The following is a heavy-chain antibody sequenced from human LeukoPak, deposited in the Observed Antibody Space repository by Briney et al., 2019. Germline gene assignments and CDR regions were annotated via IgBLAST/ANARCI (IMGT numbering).Heavy chain of an antibody. CDR1: GGSISSYY. Sequence: KSSETLSLTCTVSGGSISSYYWSWIRQPPGKGLEWIGYIYYSGSTNYNPSLKSRVTISVDTSKNQFSLKLSSVTAADTAVYYCARKYCSGGSCYSFWFDPWGQGTLVTVSS. CDR2: IYYSGST. V-gene: IGHV4-59*08. CDR3: ARKYCSGGSCYSFWFDP. J-gene: IGHJ5*02. D-gene: IGHD2-15*01.